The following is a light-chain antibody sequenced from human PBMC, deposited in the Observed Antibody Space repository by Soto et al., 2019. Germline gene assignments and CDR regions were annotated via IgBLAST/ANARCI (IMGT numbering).Light chain of an antibody. CDR2: DVS. V-gene: IGLV2-14*01. J-gene: IGLJ1*01. Sequence: QSVLTQPASVSGSPGQSITISCTGTSSDVGGYNYVSWYQQHPGKAPKLMIYDVSNRPSGVSNRFSGSKSGNTASLTISGLQSEYEADSYCAAWDASLNRYVFRAGAKVTFL. CDR1: SSDVGGYNY. CDR3: AAWDASLNRYV.